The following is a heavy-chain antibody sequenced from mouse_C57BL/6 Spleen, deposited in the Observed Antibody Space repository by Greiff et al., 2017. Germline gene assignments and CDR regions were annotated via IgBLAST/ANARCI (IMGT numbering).Heavy chain of an antibody. CDR2: ISDGGSYT. J-gene: IGHJ1*03. CDR3: ARPPYGKVYFDV. D-gene: IGHD2-1*01. Sequence: EVMLVESGGGLVKPGGSLKLSCAASGFTFSSYAMSWVRQTPEKRLEWVATISDGGSYTYYPDNVKGRFTISRDNAKNNLYLQMSHLKSEDTAMYYCARPPYGKVYFDVWGTGTTVTVSS. CDR1: GFTFSSYA. V-gene: IGHV5-4*03.